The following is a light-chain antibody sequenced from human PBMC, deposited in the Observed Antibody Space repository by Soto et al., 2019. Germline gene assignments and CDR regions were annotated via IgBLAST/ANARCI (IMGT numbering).Light chain of an antibody. CDR2: GNS. V-gene: IGLV1-40*01. CDR3: QSYDSSLSGPHRV. J-gene: IGLJ1*01. CDR1: SSNIGAGYD. Sequence: QSVLTQPPSVSGAPGQRVTISCTGSSSNIGAGYDVHWYQQLPGTAPKLLIYGNSNRPSGVPDRFSGSKSGTSASLAITGLQAEDEADYYCQSYDSSLSGPHRVFGTGTKVTVL.